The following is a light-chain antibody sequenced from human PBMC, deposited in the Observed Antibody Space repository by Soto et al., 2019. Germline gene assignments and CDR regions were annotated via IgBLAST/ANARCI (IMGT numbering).Light chain of an antibody. CDR1: SSDVGGYNY. CDR3: SSYTSSDTYV. J-gene: IGLJ1*01. V-gene: IGLV2-14*01. Sequence: QLVLTQPTSVSGSPGQSITISCTGTSSDVGGYNYVSWYQQHPGEAPKLMIYEVSNQPSGVSNRFSGSKSGNTASLTISGLQAEDEADYYCSSYTSSDTYVFGTGTKVTVL. CDR2: EVS.